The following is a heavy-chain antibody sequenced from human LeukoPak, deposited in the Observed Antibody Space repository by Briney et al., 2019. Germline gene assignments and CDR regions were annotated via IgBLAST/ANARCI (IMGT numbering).Heavy chain of an antibody. CDR1: GFTFNTYS. J-gene: IGHJ4*02. CDR2: ISSSSTYI. Sequence: NAGGSLRLSCAASGFTFNTYSMNWVRQAPGKGLESVSSISSSSTYIYYADSVRGRFTISRDNAKNSLYLQMNSLRAEDTAVYYCARARDYYGTGSYYGGYSDYWGQGTLVTVSS. CDR3: ARARDYYGTGSYYGGYSDY. D-gene: IGHD3-10*01. V-gene: IGHV3-21*01.